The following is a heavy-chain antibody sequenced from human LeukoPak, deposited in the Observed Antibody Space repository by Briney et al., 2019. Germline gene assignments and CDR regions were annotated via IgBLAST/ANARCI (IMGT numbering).Heavy chain of an antibody. Sequence: GGSLRLSCAASGFTFSTFAMIWVRQPPGKGLEWVSSIFQGGGEIHYADSVRGRFTISRDNSKSTLFLQMNSLRAEDTALYFCAQWSRYFDYWGQGTLVTVSS. CDR3: AQWSRYFDY. V-gene: IGHV3-23*01. CDR2: IFQGGGEI. J-gene: IGHJ4*02. D-gene: IGHD1-26*01. CDR1: GFTFSTFA.